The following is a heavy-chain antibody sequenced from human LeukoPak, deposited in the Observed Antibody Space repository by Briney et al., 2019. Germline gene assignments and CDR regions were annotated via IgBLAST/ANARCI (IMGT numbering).Heavy chain of an antibody. CDR2: ISGSGGST. V-gene: IGHV3-23*01. CDR1: GFTFSSYA. Sequence: GGSLRLSCAASGFTFSSYAMSWVRQAPGKGLERVSAISGSGGSTYYADSVKGRFTISRDNSKNTLYLQMNSLRAEDTAVYYCAKADRGSRTGWFDPWGQGTLVTVSS. CDR3: AKADRGSRTGWFDP. D-gene: IGHD3-16*01. J-gene: IGHJ5*02.